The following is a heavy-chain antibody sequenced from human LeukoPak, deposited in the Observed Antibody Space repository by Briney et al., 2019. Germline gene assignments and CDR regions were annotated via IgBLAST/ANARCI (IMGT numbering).Heavy chain of an antibody. V-gene: IGHV1-18*01. CDR3: ARDVPGTTPFDY. Sequence: ASVKVSCKASGYIFSNYGISWVRQAPGQGLEWMGWISAKNGDTNYTQKFRGRVTMTTDTSTSTAYMELWSLTSDDTAMYYCARDVPGTTPFDYWGQGTLVTVSS. CDR1: GYIFSNYG. D-gene: IGHD1-7*01. J-gene: IGHJ4*02. CDR2: ISAKNGDT.